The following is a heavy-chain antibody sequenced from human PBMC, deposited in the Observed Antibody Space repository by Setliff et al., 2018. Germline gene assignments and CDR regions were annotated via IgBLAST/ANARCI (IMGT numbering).Heavy chain of an antibody. CDR2: IYPGDSDT. J-gene: IGHJ4*02. Sequence: PGESLKISCKGSGYSLTSYWIGWVRQVPGKGLEWMGIIYPGDSDTRYSPSFQGQVTISADKSISTAYLQWSSLKASDTAMYYCARSAWGSSGYYPYYFDYWGQGTLVTVSS. CDR3: ARSAWGSSGYYPYYFDY. V-gene: IGHV5-51*01. CDR1: GYSLTSYW. D-gene: IGHD3-22*01.